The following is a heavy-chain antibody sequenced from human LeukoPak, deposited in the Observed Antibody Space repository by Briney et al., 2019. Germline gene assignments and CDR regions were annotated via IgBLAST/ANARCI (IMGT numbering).Heavy chain of an antibody. CDR3: ARSGSSSGYLFDY. CDR2: VYYSGST. D-gene: IGHD3-22*01. V-gene: IGHV4-39*01. Sequence: PSETLSLTCTVSGGSISSRSYYWGWIRQPPGKGLEWIGSVYYSGSTYYNPSLKSRVTISVDTSKNQFSLKLSSVTAADTAVYYCARSGSSSGYLFDYWGQGTLDTVSS. J-gene: IGHJ4*02. CDR1: GGSISSRSYY.